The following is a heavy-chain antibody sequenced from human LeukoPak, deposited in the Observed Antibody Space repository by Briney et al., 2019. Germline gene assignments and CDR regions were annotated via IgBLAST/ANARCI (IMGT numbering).Heavy chain of an antibody. CDR3: ARGTAYCGGDCYSDY. D-gene: IGHD2-21*02. V-gene: IGHV1-18*01. CDR2: ISAYNGNT. Sequence: ASVKVSCKASGYTFTSYGISWVRQAPGQGLEWMGWISAYNGNTNYAQKLQGRVTMTTDTSTSTAYMELRSLRSDDTAVYYCARGTAYCGGDCYSDYWGQGTLVTVSS. J-gene: IGHJ4*02. CDR1: GYTFTSYG.